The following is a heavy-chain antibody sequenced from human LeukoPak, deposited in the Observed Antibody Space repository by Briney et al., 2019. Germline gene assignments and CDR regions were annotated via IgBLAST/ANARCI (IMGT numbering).Heavy chain of an antibody. J-gene: IGHJ3*01. CDR2: IVVGSGNT. CDR1: GFTFSSSA. Sequence: SVKVSCNASGFTFSSSAVHWVRQARGQRLEWIGWIVVGSGNTNYAQKFQQRVTLSRDMSTSTAYMELSSLRSEDTAVYYCAAAKDGAFDFWGQGTLVTVSS. D-gene: IGHD2-15*01. CDR3: AAAKDGAFDF. V-gene: IGHV1-58*01.